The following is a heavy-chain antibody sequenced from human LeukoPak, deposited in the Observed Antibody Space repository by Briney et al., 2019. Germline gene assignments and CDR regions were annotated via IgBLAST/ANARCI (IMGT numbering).Heavy chain of an antibody. CDR2: IYHSGST. J-gene: IGHJ4*02. CDR1: GYSISSGYY. D-gene: IGHD3-10*01. Sequence: SETLSLTCTVSGYSISSGYYWGWIRQPPGKGLEWIGSIYHSGSTYYNPSLKSRVTISVDTSKNQFSLKLCSVTAADTAVYYCARSSTGGSGSYYKPSYFDYWGQGTLVTVSS. V-gene: IGHV4-38-2*02. CDR3: ARSSTGGSGSYYKPSYFDY.